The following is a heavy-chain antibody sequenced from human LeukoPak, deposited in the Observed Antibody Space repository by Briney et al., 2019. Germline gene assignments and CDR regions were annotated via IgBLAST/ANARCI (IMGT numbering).Heavy chain of an antibody. Sequence: GGSLRLSRAASGFIFSSYAMSWVRQAPGKGLEWVSVISGSGSTIYYADSVKGRFTISRDNAKNSLYLQMNSLRAEDTAVYYCAREGYSTYSYYFDYWGQGTLVTVSS. D-gene: IGHD6-13*01. CDR1: GFIFSSYA. J-gene: IGHJ4*02. CDR2: ISGSGSTI. CDR3: AREGYSTYSYYFDY. V-gene: IGHV3-48*04.